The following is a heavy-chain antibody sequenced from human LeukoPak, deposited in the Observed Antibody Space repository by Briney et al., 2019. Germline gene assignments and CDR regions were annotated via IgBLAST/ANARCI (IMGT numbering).Heavy chain of an antibody. V-gene: IGHV3-7*01. CDR1: GFTFSSYW. CDR3: TRGDNWAFDY. D-gene: IGHD1-20*01. J-gene: IGHJ4*02. CDR2: IKQDGSET. Sequence: PGGSLRLSCAASGFTFSSYWMSWVRQAPGKGLEWVANIKQDGSETYYVGSVKGRFTTSRDDAKNSLSLHMNSLRADDTAVYYCTRGDNWAFDYWGQGALVTVSS.